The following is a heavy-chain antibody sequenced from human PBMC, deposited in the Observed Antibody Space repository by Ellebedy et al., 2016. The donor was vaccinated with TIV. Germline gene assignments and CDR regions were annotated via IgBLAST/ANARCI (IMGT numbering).Heavy chain of an antibody. D-gene: IGHD2-2*01. J-gene: IGHJ5*02. CDR2: IRSKAYGGTT. CDR1: RFTFGDYA. V-gene: IGHV3-49*03. Sequence: GESLKISCTASRFTFGDYAMSWFRQAPGKGLEWVGFIRSKAYGGTTEYAASVKGRFTISRDDSKSIAYLQMNSLKTEDTAVYYCTRGLGYCSSTSCRYNWFDPWGQGTLVTVSS. CDR3: TRGLGYCSSTSCRYNWFDP.